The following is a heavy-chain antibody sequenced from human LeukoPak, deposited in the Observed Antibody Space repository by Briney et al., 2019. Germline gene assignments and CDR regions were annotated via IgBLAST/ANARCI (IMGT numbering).Heavy chain of an antibody. J-gene: IGHJ4*02. V-gene: IGHV4-39*07. CDR3: ARGRGFRAFDY. D-gene: IGHD3-10*01. CDR1: GGSFSSRSYY. CDR2: IYYKGNT. Sequence: SETLSLTCAVYGGSFSSRSYYWGWIRQPPGKGLEWIGSIYYKGNTYLNPSLKSRVTISEDTSKNQFSLKLNSVTAADTAVYYCARGRGFRAFDYWGQGTLVTVSS.